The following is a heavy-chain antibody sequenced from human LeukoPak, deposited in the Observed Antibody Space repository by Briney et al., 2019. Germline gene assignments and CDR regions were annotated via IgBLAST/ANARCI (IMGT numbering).Heavy chain of an antibody. D-gene: IGHD2-15*01. J-gene: IGHJ4*02. Sequence: GGSLRLSCTASGFAFSNYDMNWVRQAPGQGLEWVSTINSNGTYMYYADSVKGRVTISRDNAKTSLYLQMDSLRAEDTAVYYCVIWQGRDCSGVSCCLEFVCWGQGTMVSV. CDR1: GFAFSNYD. CDR3: VIWQGRDCSGVSCCLEFVC. CDR2: INSNGTYM. V-gene: IGHV3-21*01.